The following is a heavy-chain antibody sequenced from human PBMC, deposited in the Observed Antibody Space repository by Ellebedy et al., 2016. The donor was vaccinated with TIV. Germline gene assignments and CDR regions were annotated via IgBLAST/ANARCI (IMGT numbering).Heavy chain of an antibody. CDR3: AKDMGRYYYDSSGYPSYFDY. V-gene: IGHV3-9*03. D-gene: IGHD3-22*01. CDR2: ISWNSGSI. CDR1: GFTFDDYA. Sequence: SLKISCAASGFTFDDYAMHWVRQAPGKGLEWVSGISWNSGSIGYADSVKGRFTISRDNAKNSLYLQMNSLRAEDMALYYCAKDMGRYYYDSSGYPSYFDYWGQGTLVTVSS. J-gene: IGHJ4*02.